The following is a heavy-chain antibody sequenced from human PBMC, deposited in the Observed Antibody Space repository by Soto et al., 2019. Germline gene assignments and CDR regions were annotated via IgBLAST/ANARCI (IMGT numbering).Heavy chain of an antibody. CDR3: ARGFAYDSSGIDF. J-gene: IGHJ4*02. CDR1: GGSISSYY. CDR2: IYYTGST. D-gene: IGHD3-22*01. V-gene: IGHV4-59*01. Sequence: PSQTLSLTCTVSGGSISSYYWSWIRQPPGKGLEWIGYIYYTGSTNYNPSLKSRVNISVDTSKNQFSLKLSSVTAADTAVYYCARGFAYDSSGIDFWGQGTLVTVSS.